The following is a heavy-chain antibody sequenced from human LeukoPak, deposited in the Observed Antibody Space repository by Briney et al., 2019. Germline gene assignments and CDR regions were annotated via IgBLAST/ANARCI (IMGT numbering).Heavy chain of an antibody. V-gene: IGHV3-48*03. CDR2: ISSSGSTI. CDR3: AKAAGSWLAHFDY. Sequence: TGGSLRLSCAASGFPFTNYEMNWVRQAPGKGLEWVSYISSSGSTIYYADSVKGRFTISRDNSRNTLYLQMHSLRAEDTAVYYCAKAAGSWLAHFDYWGQGTLVTVSS. J-gene: IGHJ4*02. D-gene: IGHD2-15*01. CDR1: GFPFTNYE.